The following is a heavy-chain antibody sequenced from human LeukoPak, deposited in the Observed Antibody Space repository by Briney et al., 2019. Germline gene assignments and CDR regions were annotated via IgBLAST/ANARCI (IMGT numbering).Heavy chain of an antibody. CDR1: GFTFSSYS. J-gene: IGHJ4*02. V-gene: IGHV3-48*01. CDR3: AKSRSGSGGYDVFDC. D-gene: IGHD2-15*01. Sequence: GGSLRLSCAASGFTFSSYSMNWVRQAPGKGLEWVSYISSSSSTIYYADSVKGRFTISRDNSKNTPYMQMNSLRAEDTAVYYCAKSRSGSGGYDVFDCWGQGTLVTVSS. CDR2: ISSSSSTI.